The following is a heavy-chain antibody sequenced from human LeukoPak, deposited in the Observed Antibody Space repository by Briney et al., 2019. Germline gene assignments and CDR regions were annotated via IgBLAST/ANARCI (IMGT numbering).Heavy chain of an antibody. V-gene: IGHV4-59*12. CDR1: GDSIDSYY. J-gene: IGHJ4*02. CDR3: ARLPRYGGYDHFDY. CDR2: IYYRGTT. D-gene: IGHD5-12*01. Sequence: SETLSLTCTVSGDSIDSYYWSWIRQPPGMGLEWIGYIYYRGTTSYNPFLKSRVTISVDTSKNQFSLKLNSVTAADTAVYYCARLPRYGGYDHFDYWGQGILVIVSS.